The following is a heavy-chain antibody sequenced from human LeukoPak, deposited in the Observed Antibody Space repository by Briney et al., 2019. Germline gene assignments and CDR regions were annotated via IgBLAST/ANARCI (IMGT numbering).Heavy chain of an antibody. V-gene: IGHV1-18*01. CDR1: GYTFTSYG. Sequence: ASVKVSCKASGYTFTSYGISWVRQAPGQGLEWMGWISAYNGNTNYAQKLQGRVTMTTDTFTSTAYMELSSLRSEDTAVYYCARDCRGSTSCYMAAFDIWGQGTMVTVSS. CDR3: ARDCRGSTSCYMAAFDI. D-gene: IGHD2-2*02. CDR2: ISAYNGNT. J-gene: IGHJ3*02.